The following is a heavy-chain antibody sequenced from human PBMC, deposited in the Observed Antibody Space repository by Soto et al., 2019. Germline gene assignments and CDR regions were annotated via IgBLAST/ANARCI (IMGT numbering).Heavy chain of an antibody. J-gene: IGHJ4*02. CDR3: AKWYYYDSRPRKYFDY. V-gene: IGHV3-23*01. D-gene: IGHD3-22*01. CDR1: GFTFSSYA. CDR2: VSGSGGTT. Sequence: EVQLLESGGGLVQPGGSVRLSCAASGFTFSSYAMSLVRQAPGKGLEWVSAVSGSGGTTYYADSVKGRFTISRDNSKNTVYLQMNSRRVEDTAVYYCAKWYYYDSRPRKYFDYWGQGTLVIVSS.